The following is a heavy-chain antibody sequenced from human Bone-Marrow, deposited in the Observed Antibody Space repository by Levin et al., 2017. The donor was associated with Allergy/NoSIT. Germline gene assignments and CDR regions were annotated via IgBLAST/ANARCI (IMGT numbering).Heavy chain of an antibody. D-gene: IGHD6-13*01. Sequence: PGGSLRLSCRASEFTFSDYYMSWIRQAPGKGLEWVSYIGSSGSNIYYADSVKGRFTISRDNAKNSLYLQMNSLRAEDTAVYYCARFRTSSSSRILGYWGQGTLVTVSS. J-gene: IGHJ4*02. CDR3: ARFRTSSSSRILGY. V-gene: IGHV3-11*01. CDR1: EFTFSDYY. CDR2: IGSSGSNI.